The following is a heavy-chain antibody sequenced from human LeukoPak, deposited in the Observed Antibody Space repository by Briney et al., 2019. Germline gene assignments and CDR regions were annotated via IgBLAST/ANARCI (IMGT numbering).Heavy chain of an antibody. CDR1: GFTFSSYA. CDR3: ARYYYDSSGYYPYYFDY. D-gene: IGHD3-22*01. Sequence: GSLRLSCAASGFTFSSYAMSWVRQAPGKGLEWVSAISGSGGSTYYADSVKGRFTISKDNSKNTLYLQMNGLRAEDTAVYYCARYYYDSSGYYPYYFDYWGQGTLVTVSS. J-gene: IGHJ4*02. CDR2: ISGSGGST. V-gene: IGHV3-23*01.